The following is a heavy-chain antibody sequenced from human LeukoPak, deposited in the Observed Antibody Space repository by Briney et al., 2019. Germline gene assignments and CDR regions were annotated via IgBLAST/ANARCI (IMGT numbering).Heavy chain of an antibody. CDR2: INHSGST. V-gene: IGHV4-39*07. Sequence: SETLSLTCTVSGGSISSSSYYWGWIRQPPGKGLEWIGEINHSGSTNYNPSLKSRVTISVDTSKNQFSLKLSSVTAADTAVYYCARAVGYSSSSLAYYFDYWGQGTLVTVSS. J-gene: IGHJ4*02. CDR3: ARAVGYSSSSLAYYFDY. D-gene: IGHD6-6*01. CDR1: GGSISSSSYY.